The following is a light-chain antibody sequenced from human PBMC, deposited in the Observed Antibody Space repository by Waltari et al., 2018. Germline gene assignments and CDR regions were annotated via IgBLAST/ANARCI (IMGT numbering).Light chain of an antibody. V-gene: IGLV1-47*01. CDR3: ASWDDSHYV. CDR1: NSNLGSNY. J-gene: IGLJ1*01. CDR2: RNN. Sequence: QSVLTQPPSASETPGQRVTISCSGSNSNLGSNYLYWYQQLPGTAPKLLIYRNNQRASGVPARFSASKSGTSASLAIDGLRSEDEAVYYCASWDDSHYVFGPGTQVTVL.